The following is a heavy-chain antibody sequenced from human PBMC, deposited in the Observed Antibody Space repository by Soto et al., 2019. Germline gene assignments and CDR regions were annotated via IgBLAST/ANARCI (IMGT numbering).Heavy chain of an antibody. V-gene: IGHV1-69*01. CDR3: ARGRGYSGDDHYYYFDMYV. D-gene: IGHD5-12*01. CDR1: GGTFNNYP. CDR2: SIPIFGTA. Sequence: QVQLVQSGAEVKKPASSVKVSCKASGGTFNNYPITWVRQAPGEGLEWMGGSIPIFGTANYAQNFQGRVTISVDESTSTAYMELSSLRSEATAVYYCARGRGYSGDDHYYYFDMYVWGQGTTVTVSS. J-gene: IGHJ6*02.